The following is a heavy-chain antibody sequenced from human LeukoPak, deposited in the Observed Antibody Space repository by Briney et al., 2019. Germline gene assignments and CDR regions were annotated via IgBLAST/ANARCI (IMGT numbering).Heavy chain of an antibody. Sequence: SETLSLTCAVYGGSFSGYYWSWIRQPPGKGLEWIGEINHSGSTNYNPSLKSRVTISVDTSKNQFSLKLSSVTAADTAVYYCARRRGIVLMVYAKRCYFDYWGQGTLVTVSS. CDR2: INHSGST. J-gene: IGHJ4*02. CDR1: GGSFSGYY. D-gene: IGHD2-8*01. V-gene: IGHV4-34*01. CDR3: ARRRGIVLMVYAKRCYFDY.